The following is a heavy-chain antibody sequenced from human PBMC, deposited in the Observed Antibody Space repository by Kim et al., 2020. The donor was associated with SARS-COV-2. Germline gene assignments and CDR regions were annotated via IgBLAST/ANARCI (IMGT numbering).Heavy chain of an antibody. J-gene: IGHJ2*01. CDR1: GFTFSSYS. CDR3: ARDPHGGYKDL. Sequence: GGSLRLSCAASGFTFSSYSMNWVRQAPGKGLEWVSSISSSSSYIYYADSVKGRFTISRDNAKNSLYLQMNSLRAEDTAVYYCARDPHGGYKDLWGRGTLGTVAS. D-gene: IGHD1-20*01. V-gene: IGHV3-21*01. CDR2: ISSSSSYI.